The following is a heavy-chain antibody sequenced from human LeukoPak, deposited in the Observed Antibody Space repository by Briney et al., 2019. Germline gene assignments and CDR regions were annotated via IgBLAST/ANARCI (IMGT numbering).Heavy chain of an antibody. J-gene: IGHJ4*02. Sequence: PGGSLRLSCAASGFTFSSYTMSWVRQAPGKRLEWVSSISSSSSYIYYADSVKGRFAISRDNAKNSLYLQMNSLRAEDTALYYCARDSDYSGYNRPFGYWGQGALVTVSS. CDR1: GFTFSSYT. CDR2: ISSSSSYI. CDR3: ARDSDYSGYNRPFGY. V-gene: IGHV3-21*01. D-gene: IGHD5-12*01.